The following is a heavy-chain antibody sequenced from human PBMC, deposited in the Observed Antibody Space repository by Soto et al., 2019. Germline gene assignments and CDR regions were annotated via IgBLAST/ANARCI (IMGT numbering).Heavy chain of an antibody. V-gene: IGHV2-5*02. J-gene: IGHJ5*02. CDR3: AHSLIGYYYDSSGSNWFDP. CDR2: IYWDDDK. D-gene: IGHD3-22*01. Sequence: QITLKESGPTLVKPTQTLTLTCTFSGFSLSTSGVGVGWIRQPPGKALEWLALIYWDDDKRYSPSLKSRLTTTKDTSKNQVVLTMTNMEPVDTATYYCAHSLIGYYYDSSGSNWFDPWGQGTLVTVSS. CDR1: GFSLSTSGVG.